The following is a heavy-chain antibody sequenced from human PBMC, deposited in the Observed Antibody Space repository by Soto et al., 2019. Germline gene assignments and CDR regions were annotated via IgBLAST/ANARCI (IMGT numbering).Heavy chain of an antibody. D-gene: IGHD6-13*01. CDR1: GYTCTSYA. CDR2: INAGNGNT. J-gene: IGHJ6*02. V-gene: IGHV1-3*01. Sequence: GASVKVSCKASGYTCTSYAMHWVRQAPGQRLEWMGWINAGNGNTKYSQKFQGRVTITRDTSASTAYMELSSLRSEDTAVYYCARAIAAAGRYYYYGMDVWGQGTTVTVSS. CDR3: ARAIAAAGRYYYYGMDV.